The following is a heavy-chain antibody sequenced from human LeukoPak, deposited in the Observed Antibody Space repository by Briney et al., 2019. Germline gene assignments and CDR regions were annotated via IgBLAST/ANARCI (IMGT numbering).Heavy chain of an antibody. CDR1: GFTFSSYW. J-gene: IGHJ6*04. Sequence: PGGSLRLSCAASGFTFSSYWMSWVRQAPGRGQEWVANIKQDGSEKYYVDSVKGRFTISRDNAKNSLYLQMNSLRAEDTAVYYCARGKNSSWYRYYYYYGMDVWGKGTTVTVSS. CDR3: ARGKNSSWYRYYYYYGMDV. V-gene: IGHV3-7*03. CDR2: IKQDGSEK. D-gene: IGHD6-13*01.